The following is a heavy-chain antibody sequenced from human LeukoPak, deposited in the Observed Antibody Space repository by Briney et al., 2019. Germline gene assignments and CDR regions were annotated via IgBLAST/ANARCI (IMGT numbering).Heavy chain of an antibody. CDR2: INPSGGST. CDR1: GYTFTSYY. V-gene: IGHV1-46*01. J-gene: IGHJ4*02. Sequence: ASVKVSCKASGYTFTSYYMHWVRQAPGQGLEWMGRINPSGGSTSYAQKFQGRVTMTRDTSTSTVYMELSSLRSEDTAVYYCARDGIAARPTYYFDYWGQGTLVTVSS. CDR3: ARDGIAARPTYYFDY. D-gene: IGHD6-6*01.